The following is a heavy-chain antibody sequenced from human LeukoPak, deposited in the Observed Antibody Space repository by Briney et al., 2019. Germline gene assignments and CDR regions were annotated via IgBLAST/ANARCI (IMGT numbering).Heavy chain of an antibody. CDR2: MNPSSGNT. J-gene: IGHJ2*01. V-gene: IGHV1-8*01. Sequence: ASVKVSCKAAGYTVSSYDINWVRQAPGQGLEWMGWMNPSSGNTGYTQKFQGRVTMTRDTSISTAYMELSSLRSEDTALYYCARMRGYTYGYWYLDLWGRGTLVTVSS. CDR3: ARMRGYTYGYWYLDL. D-gene: IGHD5-18*01. CDR1: GYTVSSYD.